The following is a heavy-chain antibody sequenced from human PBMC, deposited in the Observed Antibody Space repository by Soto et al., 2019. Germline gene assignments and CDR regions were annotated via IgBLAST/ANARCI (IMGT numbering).Heavy chain of an antibody. J-gene: IGHJ5*02. CDR1: GGSFSGYY. V-gene: IGHV4-34*01. Sequence: QVQLQQWGAGLLKPSETLSLTCAVYGGSFSGYYWSWIRQPPGKGLEWIGEINHSGSTNYNPSLKSRVPISVDTSKNQFSLKLSSVTAADTAVYYCALSPLWFGELSWGQGTLVTVSS. D-gene: IGHD3-10*01. CDR3: ALSPLWFGELS. CDR2: INHSGST.